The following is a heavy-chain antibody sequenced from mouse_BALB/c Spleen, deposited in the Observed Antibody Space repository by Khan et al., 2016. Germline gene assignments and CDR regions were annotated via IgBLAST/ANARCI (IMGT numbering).Heavy chain of an antibody. CDR3: AKNGNYWYCNV. D-gene: IGHD2-1*01. J-gene: IGHJ1*01. CDR1: GFSLTSYG. V-gene: IGHV2-5*01. Sequence: QVQLQQSGPGLVQPSQSLSITCTVSGFSLTSYGVHWVRQSPGKGLEWLGVIWRGGRANYNAAFMLGQISTKDNSKSQVFFKMTSPQVNQPAMYYCAKNGNYWYCNVGGAGTTVTVSS. CDR2: IWRGGRA.